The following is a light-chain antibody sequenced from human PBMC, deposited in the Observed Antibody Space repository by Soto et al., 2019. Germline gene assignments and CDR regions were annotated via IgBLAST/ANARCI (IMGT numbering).Light chain of an antibody. CDR3: SSYTSSSTAV. CDR1: SSDIGGYNY. J-gene: IGLJ3*02. Sequence: QSALTQPASVSGSPGQSITISCTGTSSDIGGYNYVSWYQQHPGKAPKLMIYDVNNRPSGVSKRFSGSKSGNTASLTISGLQAEDEADYYCSSYTSSSTAVFGGGTKLTVL. CDR2: DVN. V-gene: IGLV2-14*01.